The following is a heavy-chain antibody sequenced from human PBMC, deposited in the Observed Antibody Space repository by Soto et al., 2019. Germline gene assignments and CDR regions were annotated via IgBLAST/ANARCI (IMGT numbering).Heavy chain of an antibody. Sequence: QVQLQESGPGLVKPSETLSLTYTVSGGSISSYYWSWIRQPPGKGLEWIGFIFYSGSNSYNPSLNSRVTISIDTSEYQFSLKLNSVTAADTAVYYCASMIGDPVLSFDSWGQGTLVAVSS. CDR3: ASMIGDPVLSFDS. CDR1: GGSISSYY. CDR2: IFYSGSN. J-gene: IGHJ5*01. V-gene: IGHV4-59*01. D-gene: IGHD3-10*02.